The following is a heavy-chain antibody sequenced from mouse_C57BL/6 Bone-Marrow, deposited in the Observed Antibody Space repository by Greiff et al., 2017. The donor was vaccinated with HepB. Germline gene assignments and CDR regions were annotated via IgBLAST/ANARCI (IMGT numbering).Heavy chain of an antibody. CDR3: ARPVTAMDY. CDR1: GFTFSSYG. V-gene: IGHV5-6*01. J-gene: IGHJ4*01. CDR2: ISSGGSYT. D-gene: IGHD2-1*01. Sequence: EVQVVESGGDLVKPGGSLKLSCAASGFTFSSYGMSWVRQTPDKRLEWVANISSGGSYTYYPDSVKGRFTISRDNAKNTLYLQMSSLKSEDTAMYYCARPVTAMDYWGQGTSVTVSS.